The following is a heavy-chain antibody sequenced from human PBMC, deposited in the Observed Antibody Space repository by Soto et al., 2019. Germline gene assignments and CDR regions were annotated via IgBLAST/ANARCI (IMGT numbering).Heavy chain of an antibody. J-gene: IGHJ4*02. V-gene: IGHV3-9*01. CDR3: AKDFGDFWSGSPQQRWYYFDY. D-gene: IGHD3-3*01. CDR2: ISWNSGSI. Sequence: GGSLRLSCAASGFTFDDYAMHWVRQAPGKGLEWVSGISWNSGSIGYADSVKGRFTISRDNAKNSLYLQMNSLRAEDTALYYCAKDFGDFWSGSPQQRWYYFDYWGQGTLVTVSS. CDR1: GFTFDDYA.